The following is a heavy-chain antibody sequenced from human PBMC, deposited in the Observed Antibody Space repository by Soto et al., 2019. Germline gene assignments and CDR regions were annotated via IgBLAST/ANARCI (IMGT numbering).Heavy chain of an antibody. V-gene: IGHV3-21*06. Sequence: GGSLRLSCSASGFTFTRYSMNWVRQAPGKGLEWVSSISSTTNYIYYGDSMKGRFTISRDNAKNSLYLEMNSLRAEDTALYYCARESEDLTSNFDYCGQGTLVTVSS. CDR2: ISSTTNYI. CDR3: ARESEDLTSNFDY. J-gene: IGHJ4*02. CDR1: GFTFTRYS.